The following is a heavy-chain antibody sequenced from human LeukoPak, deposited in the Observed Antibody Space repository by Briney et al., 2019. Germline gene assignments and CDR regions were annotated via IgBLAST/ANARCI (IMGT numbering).Heavy chain of an antibody. J-gene: IGHJ4*02. D-gene: IGHD5-18*01. CDR2: INHSGST. V-gene: IGHV4-34*01. CDR3: ARGRGYSYVLDY. Sequence: PSETLSLTCAVYGGSFSGYYWSWIRQPPGKGLEWIGEINHSGSTNYNPSLKSRVTISVDTSKNQFSLKLSSVTAADTAVYYCARGRGYSYVLDYWGQGTLATVSS. CDR1: GGSFSGYY.